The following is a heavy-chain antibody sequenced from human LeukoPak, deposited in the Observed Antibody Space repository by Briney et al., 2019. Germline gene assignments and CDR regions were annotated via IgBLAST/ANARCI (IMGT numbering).Heavy chain of an antibody. V-gene: IGHV4-59*01. J-gene: IGHJ3*02. Sequence: PSETLSLTCTVSAGSISTYYWSWIRQPPGKGLEWIGYIYYSGSTNYNPSLKSRVTMSVDTSKNQFSLKLSSVTAADTAVYYCARDVGSTGYNSFDIWGQGTRVTVSS. CDR2: IYYSGST. CDR3: ARDVGSTGYNSFDI. D-gene: IGHD3-22*01. CDR1: AGSISTYY.